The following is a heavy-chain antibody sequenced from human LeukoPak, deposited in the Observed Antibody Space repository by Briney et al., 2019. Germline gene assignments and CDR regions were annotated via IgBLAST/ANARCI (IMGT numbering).Heavy chain of an antibody. Sequence: SETLSLTCTVSGVSISSTNYYWGWIRQPPGKGLEWIGSISYGGGPYYNPSLKSRVAISLDTSRGQFSLKVSYVTDADTAVYYCTRDESVNWGFFDYWGQGILVTVSS. V-gene: IGHV4-39*07. D-gene: IGHD7-27*01. CDR3: TRDESVNWGFFDY. CDR2: ISYGGGP. J-gene: IGHJ4*02. CDR1: GVSISSTNYY.